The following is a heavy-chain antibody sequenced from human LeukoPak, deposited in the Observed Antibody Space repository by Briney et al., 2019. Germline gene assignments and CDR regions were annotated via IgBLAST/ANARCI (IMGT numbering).Heavy chain of an antibody. CDR3: AREVAVAGTDYYYGMDV. D-gene: IGHD6-19*01. CDR2: IYTSGST. CDR1: GGSISSYY. J-gene: IGHJ6*02. V-gene: IGHV4-4*07. Sequence: KPSETLSLTCTVSGGSISSYYWSWIRQPAGKGLEWIGRIYTSGSTNYNPSLKSRVTMSVDTSNNQFSLKLSSVTAADTAVYYCAREVAVAGTDYYYGMDVWGQGTTVTVSS.